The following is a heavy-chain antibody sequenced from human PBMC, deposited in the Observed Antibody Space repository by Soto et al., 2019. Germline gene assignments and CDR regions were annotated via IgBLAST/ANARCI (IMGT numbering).Heavy chain of an antibody. CDR2: MNPNSGNT. V-gene: IGHV1-8*01. D-gene: IGHD2-21*02. CDR1: GYTFTSYD. CDR3: ARCSFLAYCGGDCYSHAFDF. J-gene: IGHJ3*01. Sequence: QVQLVQSGAEVKKPGASVKVSCQASGYTFTSYDINWVRQATGQGLEWIGWMNPNSGNTGYAQKFQGRVTMTRNTSVSTAYMELGSLRSEDTAVYYGARCSFLAYCGGDCYSHAFDFWGQGTMVTVSS.